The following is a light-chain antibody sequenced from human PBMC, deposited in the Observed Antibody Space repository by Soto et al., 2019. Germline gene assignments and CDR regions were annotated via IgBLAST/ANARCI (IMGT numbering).Light chain of an antibody. CDR3: SSYTSSSTL. J-gene: IGLJ1*01. CDR1: SSDVCGYNY. Sequence: QSVLTQPASVAGSPGQSITISCTGTSSDVCGYNYVSWYQQHPGKAPKLMIYEVSNRPSGVSSRFSGSKSGNTASLTISGLQAEDEADYYCSSYTSSSTLFGTGTKLTVL. CDR2: EVS. V-gene: IGLV2-14*01.